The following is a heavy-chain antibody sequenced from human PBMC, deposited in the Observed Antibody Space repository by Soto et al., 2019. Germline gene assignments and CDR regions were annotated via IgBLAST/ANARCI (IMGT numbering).Heavy chain of an antibody. V-gene: IGHV4-4*02. J-gene: IGHJ6*03. CDR1: GGSIITSNW. D-gene: IGHD4-17*01. Sequence: QVQLQESGPGLVTPSGTLSLTCTVSGGSIITSNWWSWVRQPPGKGLEWIGETYHTGSTTYNPSLMGRVIMSVDKSKHQFSLILTSVTAADAAVYYCARGPTVTLGYYLDVWGKGTSVTVSS. CDR3: ARGPTVTLGYYLDV. CDR2: TYHTGST.